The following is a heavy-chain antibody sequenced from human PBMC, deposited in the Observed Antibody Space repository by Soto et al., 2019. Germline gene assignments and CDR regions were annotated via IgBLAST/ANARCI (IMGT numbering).Heavy chain of an antibody. Sequence: ASVKVSFKASGYTFTSYGISWVRQAPGQGLEWKGWISAYNGNTNYAQKLQGRVTMTTDTSTSTAYMELRSLRSDDTAVYYCAIIAMVRGVSTTYYYYYMDVWGKGTTVTVSS. CDR1: GYTFTSYG. D-gene: IGHD3-10*01. J-gene: IGHJ6*03. V-gene: IGHV1-18*01. CDR3: AIIAMVRGVSTTYYYYYMDV. CDR2: ISAYNGNT.